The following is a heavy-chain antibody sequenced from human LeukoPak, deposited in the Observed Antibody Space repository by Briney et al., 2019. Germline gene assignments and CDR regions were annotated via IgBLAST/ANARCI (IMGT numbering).Heavy chain of an antibody. CDR2: ISASGDIT. D-gene: IGHD5-18*01. CDR1: GFTFSTYG. V-gene: IGHV3-23*01. CDR3: ARADWDTAMIDY. Sequence: GGTLRLSCAASGFTFSTYGVSWVRQAPGKGLEWVSGISASGDITYYADSVKGRFTISRDNAKNSLYLQMNSLRAEDTAVYYCARADWDTAMIDYWGQGTLVTVSS. J-gene: IGHJ4*02.